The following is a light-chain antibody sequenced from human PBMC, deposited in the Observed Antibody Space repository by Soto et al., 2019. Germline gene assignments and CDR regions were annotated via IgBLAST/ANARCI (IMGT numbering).Light chain of an antibody. CDR3: CSYASSSLNV. Sequence: QSALTQPASVSGSPGQSITISCTGTSSDVGSYNLVSWYQQHPGKAPKLMIYEGSKWPSGVSNRFSGSKSDNTASLTISGLQAEDGADYYCCSYASSSLNVFGTGTKLTVL. V-gene: IGLV2-23*01. CDR2: EGS. J-gene: IGLJ1*01. CDR1: SSDVGSYNL.